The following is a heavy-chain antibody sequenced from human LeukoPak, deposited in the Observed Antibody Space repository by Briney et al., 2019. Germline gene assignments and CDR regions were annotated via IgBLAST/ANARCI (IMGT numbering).Heavy chain of an antibody. CDR1: GFTFSRYG. J-gene: IGHJ4*02. CDR2: IRYDGSNK. CDR3: AKTGSSCGHFDY. D-gene: IGHD6-13*01. V-gene: IGHV3-30*02. Sequence: PGGSLRLSCAACGFTFSRYGMQWVRQARGKGVEGVTFIRYDGSNKYYPDSLKVRFTISRDNSSNTLYLQMNSLRAEDTAVYYCAKTGSSCGHFDYWGQGTLVTVSS.